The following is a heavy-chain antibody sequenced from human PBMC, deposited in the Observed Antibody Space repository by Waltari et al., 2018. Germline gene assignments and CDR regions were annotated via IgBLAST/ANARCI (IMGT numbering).Heavy chain of an antibody. V-gene: IGHV3-21*01. Sequence: EVQLVESGGGLVKPGGSLRLSCAASGFTFGSYDMNWVRQAPGKGLEWVSSNSTSNNYIYYADSVKGRFTISRDNAKSSLYLQMNSLRAEDTAVYYCARWDVWGYFFDYWGQGTLVTVSS. CDR3: ARWDVWGYFFDY. CDR1: GFTFGSYD. J-gene: IGHJ4*02. D-gene: IGHD7-27*01. CDR2: NSTSNNYI.